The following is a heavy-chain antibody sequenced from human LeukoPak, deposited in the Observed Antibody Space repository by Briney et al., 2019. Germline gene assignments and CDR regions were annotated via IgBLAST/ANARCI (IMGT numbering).Heavy chain of an antibody. D-gene: IGHD5-18*01. J-gene: IGHJ6*02. Sequence: PGGSLRLSCTGYGFIFGDHAMSWVRQAPGKGLEWVGFISSSAYGGTTEYAAYVKGRFTISRDDSKGIAYLEMNSLETEDTALYYCARGPILLWIHNGMDVWGQGTTVTVSS. CDR1: GFIFGDHA. CDR2: ISSSAYGGTT. V-gene: IGHV3-49*04. CDR3: ARGPILLWIHNGMDV.